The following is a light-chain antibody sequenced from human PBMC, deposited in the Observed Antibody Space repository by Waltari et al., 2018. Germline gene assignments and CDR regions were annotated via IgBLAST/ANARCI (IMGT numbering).Light chain of an antibody. Sequence: EIVLTQSPGTLSLSPGERAALSCRASRTVSSNFLAWYQQRPGKAPRLLIYGASSRATGIPDRFSGSGSGTEFTLTISRLDPEDFAVYYCQQYDTSWGFAFGPGTKVEIK. CDR2: GAS. V-gene: IGKV3-20*01. J-gene: IGKJ3*01. CDR3: QQYDTSWGFA. CDR1: RTVSSNF.